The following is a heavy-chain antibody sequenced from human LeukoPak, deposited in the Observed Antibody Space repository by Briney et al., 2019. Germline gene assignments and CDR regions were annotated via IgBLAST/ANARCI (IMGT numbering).Heavy chain of an antibody. J-gene: IGHJ6*03. Sequence: GGSLRLSCTASGFSFSNYAMSWVRQAPRKGLQWVSAISGSGGSTYYADSVKGRFTISRDNSKNTLYLQMNSLRAEDTAVYYCARETTNYYYMDVWGKGTTVTISS. CDR3: ARETTNYYYMDV. V-gene: IGHV3-23*01. D-gene: IGHD1/OR15-1a*01. CDR2: ISGSGGST. CDR1: GFSFSNYA.